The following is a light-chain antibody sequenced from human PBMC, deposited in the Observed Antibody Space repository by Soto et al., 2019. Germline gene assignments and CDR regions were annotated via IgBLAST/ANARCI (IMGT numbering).Light chain of an antibody. CDR3: QQRSSWPVT. Sequence: EIVLTQSQVTLSLSPGERATLSCRASQSVSRYFAWYQQKPGQAPRLLIYDASNRATGVPARFSGSGSGTDFTLTISSLEPEDFAVYYCQQRSSWPVTFGQGTKVEI. J-gene: IGKJ1*01. CDR1: QSVSRY. V-gene: IGKV3-11*01. CDR2: DAS.